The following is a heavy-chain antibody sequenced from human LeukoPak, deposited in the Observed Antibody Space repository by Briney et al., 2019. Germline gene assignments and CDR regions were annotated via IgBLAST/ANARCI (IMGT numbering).Heavy chain of an antibody. J-gene: IGHJ4*02. CDR1: GFTFSNYA. D-gene: IGHD3-3*01. V-gene: IGHV3-30*18. CDR2: ISYDGSNK. Sequence: GGSLRLSCAASGFTFSNYAMSWVRQAPGKGLEWVAVISYDGSNKYYADSVKGRFTISRDNSKNTLYLQMNSLRAEDTAVYYCAKDRGVGYDFWSGYAETYYFDYWGQGTLVTVSS. CDR3: AKDRGVGYDFWSGYAETYYFDY.